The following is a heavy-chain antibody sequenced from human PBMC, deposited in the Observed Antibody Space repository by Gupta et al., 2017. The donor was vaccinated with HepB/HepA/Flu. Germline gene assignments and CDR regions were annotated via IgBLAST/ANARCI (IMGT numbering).Heavy chain of an antibody. CDR3: ARESEGFDF. V-gene: IGHV1-18*01. Sequence: QVQLVQSGAEVTKPGSSVKVSCKASGDTFTSYGIAWVRQAPGQGFEWMGWISAYNGKTSYEQKFQVRVTMTTDTSTSTAYMELSSLRSDDTAIYYCARESEGFDFWGQGTLVTVSS. CDR1: GDTFTSYG. CDR2: ISAYNGKT. J-gene: IGHJ4*02.